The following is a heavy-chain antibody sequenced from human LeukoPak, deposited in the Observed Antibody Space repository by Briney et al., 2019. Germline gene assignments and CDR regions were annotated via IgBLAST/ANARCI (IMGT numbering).Heavy chain of an antibody. D-gene: IGHD2-2*01. CDR2: IVVGSGNT. Sequence: SVKASCKASGFTFTSSAVQWVRQARGQRLEWIGWIVVGSGNTNYAQKFQERVTITRDMSTSTAYMELSSLRSEDTAVYYCAADLSSTPFDYWGQGTLVTVSS. CDR3: AADLSSTPFDY. J-gene: IGHJ4*02. CDR1: GFTFTSSA. V-gene: IGHV1-58*01.